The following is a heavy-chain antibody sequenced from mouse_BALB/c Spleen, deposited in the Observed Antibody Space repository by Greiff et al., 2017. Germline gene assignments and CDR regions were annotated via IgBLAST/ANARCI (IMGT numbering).Heavy chain of an antibody. Sequence: EVKVVESGGGLVQPGGSLKLSCAASGFTFSSYGMSWVRQTPDKRLELVATINSNGGSTYYPDSVKGRFTISRDNAKNTLYLQMSSLKSEDTAMYYCARYGGYYYGSFDYWGQGTTLTVSS. CDR1: GFTFSSYG. CDR3: ARYGGYYYGSFDY. D-gene: IGHD1-1*01. V-gene: IGHV5-6-3*01. CDR2: INSNGGST. J-gene: IGHJ2*01.